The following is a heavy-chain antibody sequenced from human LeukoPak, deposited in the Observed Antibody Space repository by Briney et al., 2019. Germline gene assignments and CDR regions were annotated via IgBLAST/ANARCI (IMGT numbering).Heavy chain of an antibody. CDR3: ARASNDFWSGYYDPYYFDY. V-gene: IGHV4-59*01. CDR1: GGSISRYY. CDR2: IYYSGST. Sequence: PSETLSLTCTLSGGSISRYYWSWIRQPPGKGLEWIGYIYYSGSTNYNPSLKSRVTISVDTSKNQFSLKLSSVTAADTAVYYCARASNDFWSGYYDPYYFDYWGQGTLVTVSS. J-gene: IGHJ4*02. D-gene: IGHD3-3*01.